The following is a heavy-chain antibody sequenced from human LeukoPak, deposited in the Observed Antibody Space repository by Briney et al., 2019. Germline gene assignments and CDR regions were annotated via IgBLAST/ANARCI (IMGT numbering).Heavy chain of an antibody. CDR2: ISHDGGNK. D-gene: IGHD6-6*01. Sequence: GGSLRLSCAASGFTFSTYGMHWVRQAPDKGLEWVAFISHDGGNKYYADSVKGRFTVSRDNSKSTVDLHMNNLRVEDTAVFYCAKETARGPYYFDYWGQGTLVTVSS. CDR1: GFTFSTYG. V-gene: IGHV3-30*18. CDR3: AKETARGPYYFDY. J-gene: IGHJ4*02.